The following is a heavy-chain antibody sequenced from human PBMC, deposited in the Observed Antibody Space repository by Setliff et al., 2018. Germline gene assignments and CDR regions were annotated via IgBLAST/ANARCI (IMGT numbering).Heavy chain of an antibody. V-gene: IGHV4-38-2*02. D-gene: IGHD2-2*01. Sequence: SLTCTVSNFSLTSGFLWAWVRQPPGKGLEWIATVYHRGSTDYKPSLKSRATISVDTSKNQFSLKLTSMTAADTAVYFCAREGRSSTRGWYMDAWGKGTSVTVSS. CDR1: NFSLTSGFL. CDR3: AREGRSSTRGWYMDA. CDR2: VYHRGST. J-gene: IGHJ6*03.